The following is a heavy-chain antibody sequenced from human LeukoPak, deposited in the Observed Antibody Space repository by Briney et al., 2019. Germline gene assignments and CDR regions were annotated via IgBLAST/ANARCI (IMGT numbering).Heavy chain of an antibody. V-gene: IGHV3-53*01. J-gene: IGHJ6*02. D-gene: IGHD6-25*01. CDR2: IYSGGST. Sequence: GGSLRLSCAASGFTVSSSDMSWVRQAPGKGLEWVSVIYSGGSTYYADSMKGRFIISRDNSKNTLYLQMNSLRAEDTAVYYCAPATIAAATGHHFYYGMGVWGQGTTVTVSS. CDR1: GFTVSSSD. CDR3: APATIAAATGHHFYYGMGV.